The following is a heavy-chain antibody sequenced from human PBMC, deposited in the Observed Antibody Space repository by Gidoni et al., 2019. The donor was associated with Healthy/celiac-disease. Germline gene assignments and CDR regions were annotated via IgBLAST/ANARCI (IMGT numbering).Heavy chain of an antibody. D-gene: IGHD6-19*01. CDR2: INHSGST. J-gene: IGHJ6*02. CDR3: ARGKRIAVAGTNYYYGMDV. Sequence: QVQLQQWGAGLLKPSETLYLTCAVYGGSFSGYYWSWIRQPPGKGLEWIGEINHSGSTNYNPSLKSRVTISVDTSKNQFSLKLSSVTAADTAVYYCARGKRIAVAGTNYYYGMDVWGQGTTVTVSS. CDR1: GGSFSGYY. V-gene: IGHV4-34*01.